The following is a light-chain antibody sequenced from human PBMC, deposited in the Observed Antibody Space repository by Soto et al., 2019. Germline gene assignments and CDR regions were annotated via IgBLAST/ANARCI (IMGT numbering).Light chain of an antibody. CDR1: QSISSN. CDR3: QQYNDLPPIT. V-gene: IGKV3-15*01. CDR2: DAS. J-gene: IGKJ4*01. Sequence: EIVMTQSPATLSVSPGEGATLSCRASQSISSNLAWYQQKPGQAPRLVIFDASTRATGIPDRFTGSGSGTELTLTISSLQSEDSAVYFCQQYNDLPPITFGGGTKVEIK.